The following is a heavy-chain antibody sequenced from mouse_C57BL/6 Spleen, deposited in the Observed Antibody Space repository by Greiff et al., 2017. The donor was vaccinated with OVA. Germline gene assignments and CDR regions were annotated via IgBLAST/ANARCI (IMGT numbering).Heavy chain of an antibody. J-gene: IGHJ2*01. D-gene: IGHD4-1*01. CDR1: GYSFTGYY. CDR3: ASNWDGGFDY. Sequence: VQLQQSGPELVKPGASVKISCKASGYSFTGYYMNWVKQSPEKSLEWIGEINPSTGGTTYNQKCKATATLTVDKSSSTAYMQLKSLTSEDAAVYYCASNWDGGFDYWGQGTTLTVSS. CDR2: INPSTGGT. V-gene: IGHV1-42*01.